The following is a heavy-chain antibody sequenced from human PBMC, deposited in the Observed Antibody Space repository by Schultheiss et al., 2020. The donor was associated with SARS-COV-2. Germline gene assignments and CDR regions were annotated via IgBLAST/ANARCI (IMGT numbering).Heavy chain of an antibody. D-gene: IGHD2-2*01. Sequence: GGSLRLSCAASGFTFSSYEMNWVRQAPGKGLEWVSYISSSGSTIYYADSVKGRFTISRDNAKNSLYLQMNSLRAEDTAVYYCARDGLVVVVPAANYYGMDVWGQGTTVTVSS. J-gene: IGHJ6*02. V-gene: IGHV3-48*03. CDR1: GFTFSSYE. CDR2: ISSSGSTI. CDR3: ARDGLVVVVPAANYYGMDV.